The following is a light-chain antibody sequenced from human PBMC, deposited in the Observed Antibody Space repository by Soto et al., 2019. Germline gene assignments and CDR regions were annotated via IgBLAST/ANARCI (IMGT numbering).Light chain of an antibody. Sequence: IQMTQSPSTLSASVGDRVTITCRASQSISSWLAWYQQKPGKAPKLLIYDASSLESGVPSRFSGSGSGTEFTLTISSLQPDDFATYYCQQYNSYTWTFGQGTKVDI. CDR3: QQYNSYTWT. V-gene: IGKV1-5*01. CDR1: QSISSW. J-gene: IGKJ1*01. CDR2: DAS.